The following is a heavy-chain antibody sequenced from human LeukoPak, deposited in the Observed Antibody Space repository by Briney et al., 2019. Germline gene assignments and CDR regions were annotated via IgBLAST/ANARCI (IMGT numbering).Heavy chain of an antibody. CDR3: ARVVDSGGYVPGED. CDR2: IYYSGST. CDR1: GGSISSGGYY. D-gene: IGHD5-12*01. Sequence: SETLSLTCTVSGGSISSGGYYWSWIRQHPGKGLEWIGYIYYSGSTYYNPSLKSRVTISVDTSKNQFSLKLSSVTAADTAVYYCARVVDSGGYVPGEDWGQGTLVTVSS. J-gene: IGHJ4*02. V-gene: IGHV4-31*03.